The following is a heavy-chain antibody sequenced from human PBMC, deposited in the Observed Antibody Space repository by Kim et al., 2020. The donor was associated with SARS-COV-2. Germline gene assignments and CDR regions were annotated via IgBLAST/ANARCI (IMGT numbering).Heavy chain of an antibody. D-gene: IGHD6-19*01. CDR1: GFTFSNYA. J-gene: IGHJ4*02. V-gene: IGHV3-23*01. CDR3: AKPEVIPVAGLLWGY. Sequence: GGSLRLSCTASGFTFSNYAMTWVRQAPGKGLEWVSVISGSGDSTTYTDSVEGRFTISRDNSKNTLYLQMISLRAEDTAVYYCAKPEVIPVAGLLWGYWGQGTLVTVSS. CDR2: ISGSGDST.